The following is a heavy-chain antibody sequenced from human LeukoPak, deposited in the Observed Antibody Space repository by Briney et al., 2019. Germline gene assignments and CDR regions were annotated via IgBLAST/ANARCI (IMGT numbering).Heavy chain of an antibody. CDR3: ARDPGPDYGDYEGYLGYYFDY. V-gene: IGHV3-33*01. D-gene: IGHD4-17*01. J-gene: IGHJ4*02. CDR2: IWYDGSNK. Sequence: PGGSLRLSCAASGFTFSSYGMHWVRQAPGKGLEWVAVIWYDGSNKYYADSVRGRFTISKDNSKNRPYLQMNRLRAEDTAVYYCARDPGPDYGDYEGYLGYYFDYWGQGTLVTVSS. CDR1: GFTFSSYG.